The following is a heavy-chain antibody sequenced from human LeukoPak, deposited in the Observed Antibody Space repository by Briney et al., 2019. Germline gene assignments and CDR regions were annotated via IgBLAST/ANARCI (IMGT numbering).Heavy chain of an antibody. J-gene: IGHJ3*02. Sequence: GGSLRLSCAASGFTFSSYAMSWVRQAPGKGLEWVSAISGSGGSTYYADSVKGRFTISRDNSKNTLYLQMNSLRAEDTAVYYCAKDLKEMVRGVIITDIAFDIWGQGTMVTVSS. CDR3: AKDLKEMVRGVIITDIAFDI. D-gene: IGHD3-10*01. CDR2: ISGSGGST. V-gene: IGHV3-23*01. CDR1: GFTFSSYA.